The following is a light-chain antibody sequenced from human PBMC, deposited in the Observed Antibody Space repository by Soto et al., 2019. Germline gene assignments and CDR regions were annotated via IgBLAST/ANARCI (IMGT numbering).Light chain of an antibody. CDR2: WAS. J-gene: IGKJ2*01. CDR3: QQYYSTPMYT. CDR1: QSVLYSSNNKNY. Sequence: DIVMTQSPDSLAVSLGERATINCKSSQSVLYSSNNKNYLAWYQQKPGQPPKLLIYWASTRESGVPDRFSGSGYGTDFTITISSLQAEDVAVYYCQQYYSTPMYTFGQGTKLEIK. V-gene: IGKV4-1*01.